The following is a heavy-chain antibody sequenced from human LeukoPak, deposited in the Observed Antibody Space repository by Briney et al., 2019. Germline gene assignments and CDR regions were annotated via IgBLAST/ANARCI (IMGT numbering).Heavy chain of an antibody. D-gene: IGHD2-15*01. CDR2: ISYDGSNK. J-gene: IGHJ4*02. V-gene: IGHV3-30*04. Sequence: GGSLRLSCAASGFTFSSCAMHWVRQAPGKGLEWVAVISYDGSNKYYADSVKGRFTISRDNSKNTLYLQMNSLRAEDTAVYYCARGIIGSGGSYFGYWGQGTLVTVSS. CDR3: ARGIIGSGGSYFGY. CDR1: GFTFSSCA.